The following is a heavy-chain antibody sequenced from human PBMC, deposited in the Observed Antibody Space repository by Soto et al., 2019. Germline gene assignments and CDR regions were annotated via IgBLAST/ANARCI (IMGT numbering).Heavy chain of an antibody. CDR2: FDPEDGET. J-gene: IGHJ3*02. CDR3: ATIIKMTPVTLDAFDI. CDR1: GYTLTELS. D-gene: IGHD4-4*01. V-gene: IGHV1-24*01. Sequence: ASVKVSCKVSGYTLTELSMHWVRQAPGKGLEWMGGFDPEDGETIYAQKFQGRVTMTEDTSTDTAYMELSSLRSEDTAVYYCATIIKMTPVTLDAFDIWGQGTMVTVSS.